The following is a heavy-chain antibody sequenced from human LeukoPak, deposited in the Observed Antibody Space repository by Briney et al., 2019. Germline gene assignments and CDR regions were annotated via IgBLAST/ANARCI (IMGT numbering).Heavy chain of an antibody. Sequence: PSETLSLTCAVYGGSFSGYYWSWIRQPPGKGLEWIGEINHSGSTNYNPSLKSRVTISVDTSKNQFSLKLSSVTAADTAVYYCARVRSRGLVRNGGQGTLVTVSS. CDR3: ARVRSRGLVRN. CDR1: GGSFSGYY. J-gene: IGHJ4*02. CDR2: INHSGST. D-gene: IGHD6-19*01. V-gene: IGHV4-34*01.